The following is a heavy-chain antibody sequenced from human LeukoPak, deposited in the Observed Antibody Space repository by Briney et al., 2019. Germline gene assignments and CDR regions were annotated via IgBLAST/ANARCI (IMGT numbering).Heavy chain of an antibody. Sequence: SETLSLTCTVSGVSISNYYWSWIRQPAGKGLEWIGRIYTSGSTNYNPSLKSRVTMSVDKSKNQFSLKLSSVTAADTAVYYCARFHKLGITRDAFDIWGQGTMVTVSS. CDR2: IYTSGST. J-gene: IGHJ3*02. D-gene: IGHD7-27*01. CDR3: ARFHKLGITRDAFDI. V-gene: IGHV4-4*07. CDR1: GVSISNYY.